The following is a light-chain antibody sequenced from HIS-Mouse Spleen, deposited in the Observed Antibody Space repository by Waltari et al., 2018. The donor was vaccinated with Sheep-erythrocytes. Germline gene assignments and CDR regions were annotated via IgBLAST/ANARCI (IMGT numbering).Light chain of an antibody. Sequence: QSALTQPRSVSGSPGQSVTISCTGTSSDVGCYNYVSWYQQHPGKAPKLMIYDVSKRPSGVPDRFSGSKSGNTASLTISGLQAEYEADYYCCSYAGSYTLVFGGGTKLTVL. CDR2: DVS. CDR3: CSYAGSYTLV. CDR1: SSDVGCYNY. J-gene: IGLJ2*01. V-gene: IGLV2-11*01.